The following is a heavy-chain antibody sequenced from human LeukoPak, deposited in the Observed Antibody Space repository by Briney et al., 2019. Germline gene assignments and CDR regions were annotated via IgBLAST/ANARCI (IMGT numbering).Heavy chain of an antibody. J-gene: IGHJ6*03. Sequence: PGGSLRLSCAASGFSFNTYSMNWVRQAPGKGLEWISYISGSSSTKFYKDSVKGRFTVSRDNARNSLYLQMNSLRAEDTAVYYCVRGSLASGVVVYYYYYLDVWGKGTTVTVSS. CDR2: ISGSSSTK. V-gene: IGHV3-48*04. CDR3: VRGSLASGVVVYYYYYLDV. D-gene: IGHD3-3*01. CDR1: GFSFNTYS.